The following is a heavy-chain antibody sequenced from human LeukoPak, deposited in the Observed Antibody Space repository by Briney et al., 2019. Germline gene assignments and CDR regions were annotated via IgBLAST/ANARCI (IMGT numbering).Heavy chain of an antibody. V-gene: IGHV4-4*07. Sequence: SETLSLTCTVSGGSISSYYWSWIRQPAGKGLEWIGRIYTSGSTNYNPSLKSRVTMSVDTSKNQFSLKLSSVTAADTAVYYCARDNHYDSSGYPIANFDYWGQGTLVTVSS. J-gene: IGHJ4*02. CDR2: IYTSGST. CDR3: ARDNHYDSSGYPIANFDY. CDR1: GGSISSYY. D-gene: IGHD3-22*01.